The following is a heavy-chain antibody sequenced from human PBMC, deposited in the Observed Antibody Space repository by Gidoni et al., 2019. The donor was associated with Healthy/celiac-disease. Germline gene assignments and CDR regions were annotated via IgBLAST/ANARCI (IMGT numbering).Heavy chain of an antibody. V-gene: IGHV3-48*02. J-gene: IGHJ4*02. CDR2: ISSSSSTI. CDR3: ARDIWAGYSYGYSDY. Sequence: EVQLVESGGGFVQPGGSLRLSCAASGFIFSSYSMNWVRQAPGKGLEWVSYISSSSSTIYYADSVKGRFTISRDNAKNSLYLQMNSLRDEDTAVYYCARDIWAGYSYGYSDYWGQGTLVTVSS. D-gene: IGHD5-18*01. CDR1: GFIFSSYS.